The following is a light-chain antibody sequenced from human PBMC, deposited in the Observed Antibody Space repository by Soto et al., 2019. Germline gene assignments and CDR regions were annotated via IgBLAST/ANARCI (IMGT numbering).Light chain of an antibody. CDR2: GAS. J-gene: IGKJ5*01. V-gene: IGKV3-20*01. Sequence: VVLTQSPGTLSLSRGDRATLSCRASQSVNTRYLAWYQQRPGQAPRLLIYGASTRATGIADRFSGSGSGTDFTLTIGRLEPEDFAVYYCQYYGGSPITFGQGTRLEIK. CDR3: QYYGGSPIT. CDR1: QSVNTRY.